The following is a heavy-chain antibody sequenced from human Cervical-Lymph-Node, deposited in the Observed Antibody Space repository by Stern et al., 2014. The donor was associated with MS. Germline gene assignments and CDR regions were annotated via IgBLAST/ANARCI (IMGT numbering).Heavy chain of an antibody. J-gene: IGHJ4*02. CDR1: GFTLSSYG. Sequence: VKLVESGGAVVQPGRSLRISCAASGFTLSSYGMHWVRQAPGKGPEWVTVISYDGNHKYYAASVKGRFTISRDNSKNTLHLQMNSVTPDDTAIYYCARDYEDTSMLFDHWGQGTLVTVSS. CDR2: ISYDGNHK. V-gene: IGHV3-30*03. D-gene: IGHD2-8*01. CDR3: ARDYEDTSMLFDH.